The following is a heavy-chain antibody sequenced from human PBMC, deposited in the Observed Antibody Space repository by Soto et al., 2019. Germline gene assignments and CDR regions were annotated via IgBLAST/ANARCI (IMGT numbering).Heavy chain of an antibody. CDR2: FHHTGNT. D-gene: IGHD3-10*01. J-gene: IGHJ5*02. CDR1: VYSISRGYY. CDR3: ALHTFYFGHSPQYNNWFDP. Sequence: PSETLSLTCVVSVYSISRGYYWRCIRQPPGKGLEWIGSFHHTGNTYYNPSLKSRVTLPVDTSKNQFSLKLSSVTAADTAVYYCALHTFYFGHSPQYNNWFDPWGQGTLVTVSS. V-gene: IGHV4-38-2*01.